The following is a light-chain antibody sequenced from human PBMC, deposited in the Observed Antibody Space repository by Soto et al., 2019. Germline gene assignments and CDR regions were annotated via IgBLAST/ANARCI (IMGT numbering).Light chain of an antibody. CDR1: QSVSSN. V-gene: IGKV3-15*01. Sequence: EIVMTQYPATLSVSPGERATLSCRASQSVSSNLAWYQQKPGQTPRLLIYGASTRATGIPARFSGIRSATDFTRTISSLQSEDFALYYCQQYNNWPPTFGQGTRLEIK. CDR3: QQYNNWPPT. J-gene: IGKJ5*01. CDR2: GAS.